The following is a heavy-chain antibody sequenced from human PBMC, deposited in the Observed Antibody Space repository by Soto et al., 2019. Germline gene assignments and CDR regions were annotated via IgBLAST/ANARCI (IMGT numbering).Heavy chain of an antibody. J-gene: IGHJ4*01. CDR1: GGSISSYY. CDR2: IYTSGST. D-gene: IGHD2-2*02. V-gene: IGHV4-4*07. CDR3: AAYCSSTSCYRTVEQAY. Sequence: LALTCTVSGGSISSYYWSWIRQPAGKGLEWIGRIYTSGSTNYNPSLKSRVTMSVDTSKNQFSLKLSSVTAADTAVYYFAAYCSSTSCYRTVEQAYWGHGTLVTVSS.